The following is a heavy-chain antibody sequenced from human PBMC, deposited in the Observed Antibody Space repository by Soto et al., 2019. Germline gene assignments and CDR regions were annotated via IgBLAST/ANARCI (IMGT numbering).Heavy chain of an antibody. Sequence: PSETLSLTCAVYGGSFSGYYWSWIRQPPGKGLEWIGEINHSGSTNYNPSLKSRVTISVDTSKNQFSLKLSSVTAADTAVYYCARGSHKGLYWGQGTLVTVSA. V-gene: IGHV4-34*01. CDR2: INHSGST. CDR3: ARGSHKGLY. J-gene: IGHJ4*02. CDR1: GGSFSGYY.